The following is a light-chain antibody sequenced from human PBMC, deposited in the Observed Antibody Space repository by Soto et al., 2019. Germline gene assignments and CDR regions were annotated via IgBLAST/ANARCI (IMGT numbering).Light chain of an antibody. CDR3: QQYESTPPT. CDR2: WAS. CDR1: QSVLYSSNNKNY. J-gene: IGKJ2*01. Sequence: IVMTQSPDSLAVSLGERATINCKSSQSVLYSSNNKNYLAWYQQRPGQPPKLLIYWASTRESGVPDRFSGSGSGTDFTLTITSLQAEDVAVYYCQQYESTPPTCGQGTKLEIK. V-gene: IGKV4-1*01.